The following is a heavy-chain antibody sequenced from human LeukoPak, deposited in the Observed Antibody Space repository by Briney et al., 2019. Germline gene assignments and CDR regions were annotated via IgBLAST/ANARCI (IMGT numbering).Heavy chain of an antibody. CDR1: GFTFSSYS. CDR2: ISSSSSTI. D-gene: IGHD3-22*01. V-gene: IGHV3-48*02. J-gene: IGHJ4*02. CDR3: ARDHYDSSGYCDW. Sequence: GGSLRLSCAASGFTFSSYSMNWVRQAPGKGLEWVSYISSSSSTIYYADSVKGRFTISRDNAKNSLYLQLTSLRDEDTGLYYCARDHYDSSGYCDWWGQGTLVTVSS.